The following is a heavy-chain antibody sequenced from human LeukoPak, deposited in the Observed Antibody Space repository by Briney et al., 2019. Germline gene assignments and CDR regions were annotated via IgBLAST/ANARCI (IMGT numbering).Heavy chain of an antibody. Sequence: GGSLRLSCAASGFSFRNYWMHWVRQAPGKGLVWVSRINSDGSSTSYADSVEGRFTISRDNAENTLYLQINSLRAEDTAVYYCATDEAATGRLDYWGQGTLVTDSS. J-gene: IGHJ4*02. CDR2: INSDGSST. CDR1: GFSFRNYW. CDR3: ATDEAATGRLDY. V-gene: IGHV3-74*01. D-gene: IGHD1-1*01.